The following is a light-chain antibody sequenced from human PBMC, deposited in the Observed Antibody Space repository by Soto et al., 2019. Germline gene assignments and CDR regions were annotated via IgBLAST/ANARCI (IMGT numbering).Light chain of an antibody. CDR2: KAY. CDR1: QTISSW. CDR3: QKYSSAPLWA. V-gene: IGKV1-5*03. Sequence: DLQMSQSPSTLSGCVGDRVTITCRGSQTISSWLAWYQQKPGKAPKLLIYKAYTLKSGVPSRVRGSGSGTDFTPTISSLQPEDVATYYCQKYSSAPLWACGQGTKVDIK. J-gene: IGKJ1*01.